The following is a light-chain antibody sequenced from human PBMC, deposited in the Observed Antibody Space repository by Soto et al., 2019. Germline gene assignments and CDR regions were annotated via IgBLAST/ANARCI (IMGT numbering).Light chain of an antibody. CDR1: QGISNY. CDR2: AAS. J-gene: IGKJ4*01. V-gene: IGKV1-27*01. CDR3: QKYNSSPL. Sequence: DIQMTQSPSSLSASVGDRVTITCRASQGISNYLAWYQQKPGKVPKLLIYAASTLQSAVPSRFSGSGSGTDFTLTISRLQPEDVATYYCQKYNSSPLFGGGTKVEIK.